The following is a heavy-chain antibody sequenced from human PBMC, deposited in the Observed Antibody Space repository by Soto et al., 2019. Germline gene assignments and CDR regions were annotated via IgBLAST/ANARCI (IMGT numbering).Heavy chain of an antibody. CDR1: GGSISSYY. CDR2: IYYSGST. D-gene: IGHD6-19*01. J-gene: IGHJ5*02. Sequence: QVQLQESGPGLVKPSETLSLTCTVSGGSISSYYWSWIRQPPGKGLEWIGYIYYSGSTHYNPSLKIRVTRSRDTSKNQIALNRSSVTAADTAVYYCARQGIAVAGTRWFDHWGQGTLVTVSS. V-gene: IGHV4-59*08. CDR3: ARQGIAVAGTRWFDH.